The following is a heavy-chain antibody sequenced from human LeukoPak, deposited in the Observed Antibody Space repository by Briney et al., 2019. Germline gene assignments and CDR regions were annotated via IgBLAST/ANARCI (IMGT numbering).Heavy chain of an antibody. CDR2: ISGSGGST. D-gene: IGHD3-3*01. CDR1: GYTFSSYA. CDR3: AKEAYYDYFDY. Sequence: ASVKVSCKASGYTFSSYAMSWVRQAPGKGLEWVSAISGSGGSTYYADSVKGRFTISRDNSKNTLYLQMNSLRAEDTAVYYCAKEAYYDYFDYWGQGTLVTVSS. J-gene: IGHJ4*02. V-gene: IGHV3-23*01.